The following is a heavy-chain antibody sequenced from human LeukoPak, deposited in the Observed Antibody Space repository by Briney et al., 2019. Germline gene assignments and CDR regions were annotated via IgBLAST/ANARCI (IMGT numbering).Heavy chain of an antibody. CDR2: ISAYNGNT. CDR1: GYTFTSYG. CDR3: AREGHNYYGSGSYYKTSDY. Sequence: DSVKVSCKASGYTFTSYGISWVRQAPGQGLEWMGWISAYNGNTNYAQKLQGRVTMTTDTSTSTAYMELRSLRSDDTAVYYCAREGHNYYGSGSYYKTSDYWGQGTLVTVSS. D-gene: IGHD3-10*01. J-gene: IGHJ4*02. V-gene: IGHV1-18*01.